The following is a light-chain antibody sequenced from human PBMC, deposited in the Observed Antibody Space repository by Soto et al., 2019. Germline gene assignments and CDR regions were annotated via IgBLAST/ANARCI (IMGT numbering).Light chain of an antibody. J-gene: IGKJ5*01. Sequence: DIPINQSPSSLSASVGDRVTITCRASQSISSYLNWYQQKPGKAPKLLIYAASSLQSGVPSRFSGSGSGTDFTLTISSLQPEDVATYYCQKYNSAPTFGQGTRLEI. V-gene: IGKV1-39*01. CDR3: QKYNSAPT. CDR1: QSISSY. CDR2: AAS.